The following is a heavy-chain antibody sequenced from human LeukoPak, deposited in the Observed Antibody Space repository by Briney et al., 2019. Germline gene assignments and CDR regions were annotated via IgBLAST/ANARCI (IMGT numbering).Heavy chain of an antibody. J-gene: IGHJ4*02. CDR2: ISSNGGST. D-gene: IGHD6-13*01. CDR3: ARLGAAADDH. Sequence: GGSLRLSCAASGFTFSSYAMHWVRQAPGKGLEYVSAISSNGGSTYYANSVKGRFTISRDNSKNTLYLQMGSLRAEDMAVYYCARLGAAADDHWGQGTLVTVSS. V-gene: IGHV3-64*01. CDR1: GFTFSSYA.